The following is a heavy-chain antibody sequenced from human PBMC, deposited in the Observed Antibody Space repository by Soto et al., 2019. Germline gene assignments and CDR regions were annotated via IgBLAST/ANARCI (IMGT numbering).Heavy chain of an antibody. CDR3: ARPMYYYGSGSYIGS. CDR1: GFTFSSYG. D-gene: IGHD3-10*01. J-gene: IGHJ4*02. V-gene: IGHV3-21*01. Sequence: EVQLVESGGGLVKPRGSLRLSCAASGFTFSSYGMNWGRRAPGKGLEWVSSISRSSTDMFYADTVKGRFTISRDNAKNSLYLQMRSLRAEDTAIYDCARPMYYYGSGSYIGSWGQGTLVTVSS. CDR2: ISRSSTDM.